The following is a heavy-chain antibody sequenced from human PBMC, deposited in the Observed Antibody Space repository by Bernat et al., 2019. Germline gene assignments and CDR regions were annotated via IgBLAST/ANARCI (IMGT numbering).Heavy chain of an antibody. CDR3: CFGESYDAFDI. Sequence: EVQLVESGGGLVQPGGSLRLSCAASGFTFSSYDMHWVRQATGKGLEWVSAISGSGGSTYYADSVKGRFTISRDNSKNTLYLQMNSLRAEDTAVYYSCFGESYDAFDIWGQGTMVTVSS. J-gene: IGHJ3*02. CDR2: ISGSGGST. D-gene: IGHD3-10*01. CDR1: GFTFSSYD. V-gene: IGHV3-23*04.